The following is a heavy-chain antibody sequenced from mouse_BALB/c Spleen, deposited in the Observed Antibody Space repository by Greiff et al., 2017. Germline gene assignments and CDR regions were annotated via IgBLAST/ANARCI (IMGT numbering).Heavy chain of an antibody. CDR1: GDSITSGY. V-gene: IGHV3-8*02. D-gene: IGHD2-1*01. CDR2: ISYSGST. J-gene: IGHJ4*01. Sequence: EVQLQESGPSLVKPSQTLSLTCSVTGDSITSGYWNWIRKFPGNKLEYMGYISYSGSTYYNPSLKSRISITRDTSKNQYYLQLNSVTTEDTATYYCARWGDGTTTRGAMDYWGQGTSVTVSS. CDR3: ARWGDGTTTRGAMDY.